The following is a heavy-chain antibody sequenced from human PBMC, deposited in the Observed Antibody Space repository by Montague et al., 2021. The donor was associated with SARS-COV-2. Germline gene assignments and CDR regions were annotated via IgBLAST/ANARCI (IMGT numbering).Heavy chain of an antibody. V-gene: IGHV4-59*11. CDR2: FDHSGDT. CDR3: AREFRIELWQTNWYFGL. D-gene: IGHD3-16*01. J-gene: IGHJ2*01. Sequence: SETLSLTCSVSGGSISGHYWSWIRQPPGKGLEWIGNFDHSGDTKYNPSLKSRATFSVDTSKNQFALRLHSVTAADTAVYYCAREFRIELWQTNWYFGLWGRGTLVTASS. CDR1: GGSISGHY.